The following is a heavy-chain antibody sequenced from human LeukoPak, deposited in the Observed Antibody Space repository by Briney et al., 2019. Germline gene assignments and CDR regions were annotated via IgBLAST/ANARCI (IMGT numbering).Heavy chain of an antibody. J-gene: IGHJ4*02. Sequence: ASVKVSCKASGGTFSSYAITWVRQAPGQGLEWMGWISPYTGHTDFAQKLQGRVTMTTDTSTSTAYMELRSLRSDDTAVYYCARGLIDTISWFGVDYWGQGTLVSVSS. D-gene: IGHD3-10*01. V-gene: IGHV1-18*01. CDR1: GGTFSSYA. CDR2: ISPYTGHT. CDR3: ARGLIDTISWFGVDY.